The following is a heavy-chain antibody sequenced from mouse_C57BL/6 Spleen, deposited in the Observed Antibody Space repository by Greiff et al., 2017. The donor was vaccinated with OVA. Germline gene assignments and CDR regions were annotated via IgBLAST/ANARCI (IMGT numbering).Heavy chain of an antibody. Sequence: QVQLQQPGTELVKPGASVKLSCKASGYTFTSYWMHWVKQRPGQGLEWIGNINPSTGGPNYNEKFKSKATLTVDNTSSTAYRQRSSLTSEDSAVYDCAKGYWAVGAKGGAMDYWGQGTSVTVSS. V-gene: IGHV1-53*01. CDR1: GYTFTSYW. J-gene: IGHJ4*01. CDR3: AKGYWAVGAKGGAMDY. D-gene: IGHD1-1*01. CDR2: INPSTGGP.